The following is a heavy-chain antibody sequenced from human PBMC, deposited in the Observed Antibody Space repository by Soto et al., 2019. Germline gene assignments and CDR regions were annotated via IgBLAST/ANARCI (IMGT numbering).Heavy chain of an antibody. CDR3: VRGLYCGPDCYSPT. Sequence: QVQLQESGPGLLKPSETLSLTCTVSGGSISDYYWSWIRQPPGKGLEWIGYVYYTGSTNYNPSLKSRVTMSVDTSKNQFSLKLTSVTAADTAVYYCVRGLYCGPDCYSPTWGQGTLVTVSS. V-gene: IGHV4-59*01. CDR1: GGSISDYY. J-gene: IGHJ5*02. D-gene: IGHD2-21*02. CDR2: VYYTGST.